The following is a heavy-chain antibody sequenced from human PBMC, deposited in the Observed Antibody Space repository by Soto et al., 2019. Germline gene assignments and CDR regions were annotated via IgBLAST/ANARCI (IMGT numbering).Heavy chain of an antibody. V-gene: IGHV1-2*04. CDR1: GYTFTGYY. J-gene: IGHJ6*02. D-gene: IGHD3-10*01. Sequence: ASVKVSCKXSGYTFTGYYMHWVRQAPGQGLEWMGWINPNSGGTNYAQKFQGWVTMTRDTSISTAYMELSRLRSDDTAGYYCARGGGLSSPSYGMDVWGQGTTVTVSS. CDR3: ARGGGLSSPSYGMDV. CDR2: INPNSGGT.